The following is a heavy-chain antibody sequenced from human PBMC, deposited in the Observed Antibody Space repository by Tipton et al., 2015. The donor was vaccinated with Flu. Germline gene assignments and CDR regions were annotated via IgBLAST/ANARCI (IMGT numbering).Heavy chain of an antibody. CDR2: IKQDGSEK. D-gene: IGHD3-3*01. CDR3: ARDDDFWSGYYHYYYYYGMDV. J-gene: IGHJ6*02. CDR1: GFTFSSYW. V-gene: IGHV3-7*01. Sequence: SLRLSCAASGFTFSSYWMSWVRQAPGKGLEWVANIKQDGSEKYYVDSVKGRFTISRDNAKNSLYLQMNSLRAEDTAVYYCARDDDFWSGYYHYYYYYGMDVWGQGTTVTVSS.